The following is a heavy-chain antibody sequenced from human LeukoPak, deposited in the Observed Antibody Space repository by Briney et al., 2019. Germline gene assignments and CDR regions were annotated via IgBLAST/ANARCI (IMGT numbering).Heavy chain of an antibody. V-gene: IGHV1-69*02. J-gene: IGHJ6*02. D-gene: IGHD3-10*01. CDR2: IIPMFDMT. CDR1: GGTFSTYT. Sequence: ASVKVSCKASGGTFSTYTITRVRQAPGQGPEWMGRIIPMFDMTTYAQKFQGGVTITVDKSTGTAYMELSSLRSEDTAVYYCARNHYYGSGRFRMDYGMDVWGQGTTVTVSS. CDR3: ARNHYYGSGRFRMDYGMDV.